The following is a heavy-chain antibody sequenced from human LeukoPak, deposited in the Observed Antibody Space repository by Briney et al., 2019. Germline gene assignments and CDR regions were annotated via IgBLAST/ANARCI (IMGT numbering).Heavy chain of an antibody. CDR1: GFTVSTNY. J-gene: IGHJ3*02. Sequence: GGSLRLSCAASGFTVSTNYMTWVRQAPGKGLEWVSSIASNNDYRYSADSLRGRFTISRDNAKNSLFLQMNSLRPDDTAVYYCARKSLVVGTNAFDIWGQGTMVTVSS. CDR2: IASNNDYR. D-gene: IGHD2-15*01. V-gene: IGHV3-21*01. CDR3: ARKSLVVGTNAFDI.